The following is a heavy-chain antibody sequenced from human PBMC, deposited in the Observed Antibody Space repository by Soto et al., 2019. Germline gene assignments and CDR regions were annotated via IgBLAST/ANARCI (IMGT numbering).Heavy chain of an antibody. J-gene: IGHJ4*02. D-gene: IGHD2-21*02. CDR3: ARHDPPYCGGDCYSDVGY. Sequence: GESLKISCKGSGYSFTSYWISWVRQMPGKGLEWMGRIDPSDSYTNYSPSFRGHVTLSADKSISTAYLQWSSLKASDTAMYYCARHDPPYCGGDCYSDVGYWGGGTLVTVSS. CDR2: IDPSDSYT. V-gene: IGHV5-10-1*01. CDR1: GYSFTSYW.